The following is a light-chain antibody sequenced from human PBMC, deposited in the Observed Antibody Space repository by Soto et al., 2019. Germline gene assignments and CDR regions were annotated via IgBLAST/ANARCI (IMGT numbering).Light chain of an antibody. V-gene: IGKV3-20*01. Sequence: ETVMTQSRATLSVSPGERATLSCRASQSVSSYLAWYQQKPGQAPTLLMSGASNRASGVPVRFSGSGSGTDFTLTITRLEPEDFALYYCQQYGGSPITFGLGTRLEI. CDR1: QSVSSY. J-gene: IGKJ5*01. CDR2: GAS. CDR3: QQYGGSPIT.